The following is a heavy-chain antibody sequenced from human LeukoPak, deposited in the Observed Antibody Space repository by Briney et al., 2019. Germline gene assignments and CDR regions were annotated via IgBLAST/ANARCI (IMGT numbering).Heavy chain of an antibody. Sequence: SETLSLTCTVSGGSTSSYYWSWIRQPAGKGLEWIGRIYTSGSTNYNPSLKSRVTMSVDTSKNQFSLKLSSVTAADTAVYYCARDLGSIAAAGTRWFDPWGQGTLVTVSS. CDR1: GGSTSSYY. D-gene: IGHD6-13*01. V-gene: IGHV4-4*07. CDR3: ARDLGSIAAAGTRWFDP. CDR2: IYTSGST. J-gene: IGHJ5*02.